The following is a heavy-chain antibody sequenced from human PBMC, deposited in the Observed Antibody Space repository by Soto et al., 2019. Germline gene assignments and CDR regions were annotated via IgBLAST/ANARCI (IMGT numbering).Heavy chain of an antibody. D-gene: IGHD1-26*01. CDR3: ARQYSNAFDY. J-gene: IGHJ4*02. CDR2: IHFSGST. V-gene: IGHV4-59*08. Sequence: QVQLQESGPGLVKPSETLSLTCTVSGGSISSYYWSWIRQAPGKGLEWIGYIHFSGSTKYNPSLNSPVPTSIDTSNNQFSLKVTSVTAADTAVYYCARQYSNAFDYWGQGTLVTVSS. CDR1: GGSISSYY.